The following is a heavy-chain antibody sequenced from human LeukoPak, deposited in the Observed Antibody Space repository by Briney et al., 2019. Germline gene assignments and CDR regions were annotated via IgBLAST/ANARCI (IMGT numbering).Heavy chain of an antibody. D-gene: IGHD2-2*01. V-gene: IGHV3-23*01. CDR1: GFTFSSYA. CDR3: ATQVVPAAIAPTRNFDY. J-gene: IGHJ4*02. Sequence: PGGSLRLSCAASGFTFSSYAMSWVRQAPGKGLEWVSAISGSGGSTYYADSVKGRFTISRDNSKNTLYLQMNSLRAEDTAVYYCATQVVPAAIAPTRNFDYWGQGTLATVSS. CDR2: ISGSGGST.